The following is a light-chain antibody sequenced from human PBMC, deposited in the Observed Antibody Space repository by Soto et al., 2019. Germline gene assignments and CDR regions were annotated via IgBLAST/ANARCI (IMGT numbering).Light chain of an antibody. CDR3: AVWDDSLNGSV. CDR1: TSNIGSNP. Sequence: QSVLTQPPSASGTPGQRVTISCSGSTSNIGSNPVNWYQQLPGTAPKLLIYSDSQRPSGVPDRFSGSKSGTSASLAISGLQSEDESDYYCAVWDDSLNGSVFGGGTKLTVL. V-gene: IGLV1-44*01. J-gene: IGLJ2*01. CDR2: SDS.